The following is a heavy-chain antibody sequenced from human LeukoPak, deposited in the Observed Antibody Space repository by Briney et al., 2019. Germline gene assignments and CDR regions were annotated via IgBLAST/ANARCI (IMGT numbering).Heavy chain of an antibody. CDR3: ARGRRDFWSGYYTY. CDR1: GYTFTGYY. V-gene: IGHV1-2*02. J-gene: IGHJ4*02. D-gene: IGHD3-3*01. CDR2: INPNSGGT. Sequence: ASVKVSCKASGYTFTGYYMHWVRQAPGQGLEWMGWINPNSGGTNYAQKFQGRVTMTRDTSISTAYMELSRLRPDDTAVYYCARGRRDFWSGYYTYWGQGTLVTVSS.